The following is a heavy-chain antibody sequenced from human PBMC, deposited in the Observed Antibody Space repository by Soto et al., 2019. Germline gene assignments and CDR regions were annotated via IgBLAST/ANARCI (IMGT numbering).Heavy chain of an antibody. V-gene: IGHV4-30-2*01. CDR3: ATNRGITIFEVVTKYYYGMDV. Sequence: PSETLSLTCAVSGGSISSGGYSWSWIRQPPGKGLEWIGYIYHSGSTNYNPSLKSRVTISVDKSKNQFSLKLSSVTAADTAVYYCATNRGITIFEVVTKYYYGMDVWGQGTTVTVSS. D-gene: IGHD3-3*01. J-gene: IGHJ6*02. CDR2: IYHSGST. CDR1: GGSISSGGYS.